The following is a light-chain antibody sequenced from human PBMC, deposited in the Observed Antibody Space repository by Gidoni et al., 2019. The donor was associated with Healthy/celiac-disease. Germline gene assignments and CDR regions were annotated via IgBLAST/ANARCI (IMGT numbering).Light chain of an antibody. CDR2: GAS. V-gene: IGKV3-20*01. CDR3: QQYGSSPTT. Sequence: SLSPGERATLSCRASQSVSSSYLAWYQQKPGQAPRLLIYGASSRATGIPDRFSGSGSGTDFTLTISRLEPEDFAVYYCQQYGSSPTTFGPGTKVEIK. CDR1: QSVSSSY. J-gene: IGKJ1*01.